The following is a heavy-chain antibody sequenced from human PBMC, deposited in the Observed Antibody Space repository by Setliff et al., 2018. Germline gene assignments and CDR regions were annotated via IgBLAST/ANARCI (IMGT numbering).Heavy chain of an antibody. J-gene: IGHJ6*02. CDR2: ISAYNGNT. Sequence: ASVKVSCKASGYTFISYGISWVRQAPGQGLEWMGWISAYNGNTNYAQKLQGRVTMTTDTSTSTAYMELRSLRSDDTAVYYCARDPASSGYDTYYYYYGMDVWGQGTTVTVSS. D-gene: IGHD5-12*01. CDR3: ARDPASSGYDTYYYYYGMDV. V-gene: IGHV1-18*01. CDR1: GYTFISYG.